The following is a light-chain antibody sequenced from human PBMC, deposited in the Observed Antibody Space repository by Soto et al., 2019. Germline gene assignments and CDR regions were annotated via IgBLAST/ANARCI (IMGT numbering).Light chain of an antibody. Sequence: DIQMTQSPSSLSASVGDRVTITCRASQGISNYLAWYQQKPGKVPKLLIYAASTLQSGVPSRFSGSGSGTDFTLTISSLQPEAVAPYYCQKYNSAPPTLGQGTKVDSK. V-gene: IGKV1-27*01. CDR3: QKYNSAPPT. CDR1: QGISNY. J-gene: IGKJ1*01. CDR2: AAS.